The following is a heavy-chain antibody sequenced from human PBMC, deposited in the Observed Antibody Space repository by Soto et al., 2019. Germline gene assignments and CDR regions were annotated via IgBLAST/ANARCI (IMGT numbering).Heavy chain of an antibody. Sequence: SETLSLTCTVSGDSMSSYYWTWIRQPPGRGLEWIGYILHSGSTNYSPSLKNRVTMSLDTSKNQFSLRLSSVTAADTAVYYCARDKKVATGAFDSWGQGTLVTVSS. CDR3: ARDKKVATGAFDS. CDR2: ILHSGST. J-gene: IGHJ4*02. D-gene: IGHD5-12*01. CDR1: GDSMSSYY. V-gene: IGHV4-59*01.